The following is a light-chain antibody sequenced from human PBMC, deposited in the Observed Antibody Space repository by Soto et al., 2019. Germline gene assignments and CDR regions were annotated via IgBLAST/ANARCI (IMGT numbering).Light chain of an antibody. CDR2: DVS. Sequence: QSALTQPRSVSGSPGQSVAISCTGTSSDVGSYNYVSWYQQHPGRAPKLMIYDVSERPSGVPDRFSASKSGYTASLTISGLKAEDEADYYCSSYAGSKMVIFGGGTKLTVL. J-gene: IGLJ2*01. CDR1: SSDVGSYNY. CDR3: SSYAGSKMVI. V-gene: IGLV2-11*01.